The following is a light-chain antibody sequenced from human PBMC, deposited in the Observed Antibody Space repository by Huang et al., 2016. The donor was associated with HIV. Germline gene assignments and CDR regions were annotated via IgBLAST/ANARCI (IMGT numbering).Light chain of an antibody. Sequence: EIVMTQSPATLSVSPGERATLSCRASQSIGTNLAWYQQKPGQAPRLLIYGAFTRAPGIPVRVSGSGSGTEFTLSISSLQSEDFAIYYCQQYNDWRTFGQGTKVET. V-gene: IGKV3-15*01. J-gene: IGKJ1*01. CDR2: GAF. CDR3: QQYNDWRT. CDR1: QSIGTN.